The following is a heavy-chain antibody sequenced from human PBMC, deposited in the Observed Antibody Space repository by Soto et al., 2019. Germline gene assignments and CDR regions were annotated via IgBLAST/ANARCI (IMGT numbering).Heavy chain of an antibody. CDR3: ARDRDTAMVNSWFDP. V-gene: IGHV4-4*02. CDR1: GGSISSSNW. Sequence: QVQLQESGPGLVKPSGTLSLTCAVSGGSISSSNWWSWVRQPPGKGLEWIGEIYHSGSTNHNPSLKGRVTISVDKSKNQFSLKLSSVTAADTAVYYCARDRDTAMVNSWFDPWGQGTLVTVSS. D-gene: IGHD5-18*01. J-gene: IGHJ5*02. CDR2: IYHSGST.